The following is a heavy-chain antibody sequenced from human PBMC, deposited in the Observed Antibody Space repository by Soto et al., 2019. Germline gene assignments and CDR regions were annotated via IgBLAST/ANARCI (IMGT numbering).Heavy chain of an antibody. CDR1: GGSISSSSYY. CDR2: IYYSGST. V-gene: IGHV4-39*01. D-gene: IGHD5-12*01. Sequence: SENLCLTCTVSGGSISSSSYYWGWIRQPPGKGLEWIGSIYYSGSTYYNPSLKSRVTISVDTSKNQFSLKLSSVTAAVTAVYYCARLARGYCGYDWAFDYWAQGTLVTVSS. CDR3: ARLARGYCGYDWAFDY. J-gene: IGHJ4*02.